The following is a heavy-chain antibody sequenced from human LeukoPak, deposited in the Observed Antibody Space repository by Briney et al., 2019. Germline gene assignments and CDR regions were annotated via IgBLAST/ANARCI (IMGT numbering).Heavy chain of an antibody. D-gene: IGHD5-18*01. CDR1: GCSVSSGRYY. J-gene: IGHJ4*02. Sequence: SETLSLTCTVSGCSVSSGRYYWSWIRQPPERGLEWIGYIYYSGSTNYNPSLKSRVTISVDTSKNQFSLKLSSVTAADTALYYCARVGRYTYGYSSPYSFDYWGQGTLVTVSS. CDR3: ARVGRYTYGYSSPYSFDY. V-gene: IGHV4-61*01. CDR2: IYYSGST.